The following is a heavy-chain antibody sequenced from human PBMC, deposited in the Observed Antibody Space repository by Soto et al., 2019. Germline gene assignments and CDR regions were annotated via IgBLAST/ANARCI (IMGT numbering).Heavy chain of an antibody. CDR3: ARMGPSSSYYYYYGMDV. Sequence: ASVKVSCKASGYTFTNYAMHWVRQAPGQRFEWMAWINAGNGNTKSSEKFQGRLTITRDTSTSTAYMELSSLRFDDTAVYYCARMGPSSSYYYYYGMDVWGQGTTVTVSS. CDR2: INAGNGNT. CDR1: GYTFTNYA. V-gene: IGHV1-3*01. J-gene: IGHJ6*02. D-gene: IGHD6-13*01.